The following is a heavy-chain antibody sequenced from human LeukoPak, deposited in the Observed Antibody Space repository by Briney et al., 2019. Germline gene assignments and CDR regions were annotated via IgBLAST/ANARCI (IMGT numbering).Heavy chain of an antibody. CDR3: ARGSPMVRGVI. J-gene: IGHJ4*02. V-gene: IGHV1-8*01. CDR2: MNPNRGNT. Sequence: ASVKVSCKASGYTFTSYAINWVRQATGQGLEWVGWMNPNRGNTGYAQNFQGRFPMPRKPPISTAYTELSSLRSEDTAVYYCARGSPMVRGVIWGQGTLVTVSS. D-gene: IGHD3-10*01. CDR1: GYTFTSYA.